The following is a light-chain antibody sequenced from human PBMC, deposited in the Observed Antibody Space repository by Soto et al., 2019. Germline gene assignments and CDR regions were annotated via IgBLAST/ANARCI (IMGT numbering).Light chain of an antibody. J-gene: IGKJ1*01. V-gene: IGKV1-39*01. CDR1: QSVNTY. CDR3: QQRCSSPGT. CDR2: AAS. Sequence: AQSPSTLSASVGERATITCRASQSVNTYLPWYQQKPGQAPKLLIYAASNWQSGIPARFSGSGSGTDFTLTMNSLQHEDFAAYYCQQRCSSPGTFGQGTKVDIK.